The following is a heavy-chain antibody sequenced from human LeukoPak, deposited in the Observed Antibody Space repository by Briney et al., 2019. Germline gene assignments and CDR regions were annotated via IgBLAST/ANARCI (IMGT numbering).Heavy chain of an antibody. D-gene: IGHD1-26*01. Sequence: ASVKVSCKASGGTFSSYGISWVRQAPGQGLGWMGGIIPIFGTANYAQKFQGRVTITADESTSTAYMELSSLRSEDTAVYYCASGVGYSHYYFDYWGQGTLVTVSS. CDR3: ASGVGYSHYYFDY. CDR1: GGTFSSYG. V-gene: IGHV1-69*13. CDR2: IIPIFGTA. J-gene: IGHJ4*02.